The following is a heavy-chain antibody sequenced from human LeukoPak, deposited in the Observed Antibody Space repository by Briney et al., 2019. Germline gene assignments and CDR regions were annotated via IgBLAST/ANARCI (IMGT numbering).Heavy chain of an antibody. J-gene: IGHJ3*02. CDR1: GFTFSSYS. Sequence: GGSLRLSCAASGFTFSSYSMNWVRQAPGKGLEWVSYISSSSSTIYYADSVKGQFTISRDNAKNSLYLQMNSLRAEDTAVYYCARPVVAATTPDTFDIWGQGTMVTVSS. CDR2: ISSSSSTI. CDR3: ARPVVAATTPDTFDI. V-gene: IGHV3-48*01. D-gene: IGHD2-15*01.